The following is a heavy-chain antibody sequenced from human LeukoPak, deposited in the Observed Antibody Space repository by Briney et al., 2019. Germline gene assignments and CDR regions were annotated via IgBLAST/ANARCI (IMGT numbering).Heavy chain of an antibody. V-gene: IGHV3-21*01. J-gene: IGHJ4*02. D-gene: IGHD5-18*01. CDR2: ISSTSIYM. CDR1: GFTLNRYS. CDR3: ARGGFSYGSDS. Sequence: GGSLRRSCVASGFTLNRYSMNWVRQAPGKGLEWVSSISSTSIYMPYADSVKGRFTVSRDNDKNSLYLQMNSLRAEDTAVYYCARGGFSYGSDSWGQGTLAIVSS.